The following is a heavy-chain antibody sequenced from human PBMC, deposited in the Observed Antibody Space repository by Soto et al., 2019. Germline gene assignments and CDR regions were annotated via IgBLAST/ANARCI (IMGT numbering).Heavy chain of an antibody. CDR2: INPNSGGT. D-gene: IGHD2-15*01. Sequence: ASVKVSCKASGYTFTGYYMHWVRQAPGQGLEWMGWINPNSGGTNYAQKFQGWVTMTRDTSISTAYMELSRLRSDDTAVYYCARNVVQLPYCSGGSCYSDALDIWGQGTMVTVSS. CDR3: ARNVVQLPYCSGGSCYSDALDI. V-gene: IGHV1-2*04. J-gene: IGHJ3*02. CDR1: GYTFTGYY.